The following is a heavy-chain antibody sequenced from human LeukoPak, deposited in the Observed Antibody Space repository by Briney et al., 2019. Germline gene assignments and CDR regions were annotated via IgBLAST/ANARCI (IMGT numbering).Heavy chain of an antibody. CDR2: ISSSGSTI. D-gene: IGHD5-12*01. Sequence: PGGSLRLSCAASGFTFSNYGMNWVRQAPGKGLEWVSYISSSGSTIYYADSVKGRFTISRDNAKNSLYLQMNSLRAEDTAVYYCARASGYDAFDIWGQGTMVTVSS. J-gene: IGHJ3*02. V-gene: IGHV3-48*04. CDR1: GFTFSNYG. CDR3: ARASGYDAFDI.